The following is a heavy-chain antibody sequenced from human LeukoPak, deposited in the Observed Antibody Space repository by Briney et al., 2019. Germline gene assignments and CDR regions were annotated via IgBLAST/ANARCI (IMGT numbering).Heavy chain of an antibody. CDR1: GFTFSSHG. CDR3: AKEWGADYDILTRTGGAFDI. Sequence: GGSLRLSCAASGFTFSSHGMHWVRQAPGKGLEWVAVISYDENNKYYADSVKGRFTISRDNSKSTLYLQMNSLRPDDTAVYYCAKEWGADYDILTRTGGAFDIWGQGTMVTVSS. V-gene: IGHV3-30*18. D-gene: IGHD3-9*01. J-gene: IGHJ3*02. CDR2: ISYDENNK.